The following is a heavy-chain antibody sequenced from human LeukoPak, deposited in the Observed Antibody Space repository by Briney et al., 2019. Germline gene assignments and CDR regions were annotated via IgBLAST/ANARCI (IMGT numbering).Heavy chain of an antibody. Sequence: PGGSLRLSCAASGFTFSSYAMHWVRQAPGKGLEWVAVISYDGGNKYYADSVKGRFTISRDNSKNTLYLQMSSLRADDTAVYYCAKGPRQQLVTRFDNWGQGSLVTVSS. CDR3: AKGPRQQLVTRFDN. CDR1: GFTFSSYA. D-gene: IGHD6-13*01. J-gene: IGHJ4*02. CDR2: ISYDGGNK. V-gene: IGHV3-30-3*01.